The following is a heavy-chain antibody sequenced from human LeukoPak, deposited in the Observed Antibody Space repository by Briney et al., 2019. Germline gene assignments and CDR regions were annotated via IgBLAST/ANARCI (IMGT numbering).Heavy chain of an antibody. Sequence: ASVKVSCKASGGTFSSYAISWVRQAPGQGLEWMGRIIPILGIANYAQKFQGRVTITADKSTSTAYMELSSLRSEDTAVYYCARVFSRGLSSSPGYWGQGTLVTVSS. V-gene: IGHV1-69*04. D-gene: IGHD6-6*01. CDR1: GGTFSSYA. J-gene: IGHJ4*02. CDR3: ARVFSRGLSSSPGY. CDR2: IIPILGIA.